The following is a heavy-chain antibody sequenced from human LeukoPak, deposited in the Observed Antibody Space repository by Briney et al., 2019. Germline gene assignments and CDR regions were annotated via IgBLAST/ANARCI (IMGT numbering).Heavy chain of an antibody. CDR2: ISAYNGNT. CDR1: GYTFTSYG. J-gene: IGHJ3*02. Sequence: ASVKVSCKASGYTFTSYGISWGRQAPGQGLEWMGWISAYNGNTNYAQKLQGRVTMTTDTSTSTAYMELRSLRSDDTAVYYCARAQLCGGDCYSDDAFDIWGQGTMVTVSS. CDR3: ARAQLCGGDCYSDDAFDI. V-gene: IGHV1-18*01. D-gene: IGHD2-21*02.